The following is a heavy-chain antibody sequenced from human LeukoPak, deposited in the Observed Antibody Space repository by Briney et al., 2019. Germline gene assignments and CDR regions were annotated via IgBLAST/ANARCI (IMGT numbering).Heavy chain of an antibody. CDR3: ARRSRTGFFDY. V-gene: IGHV4-39*01. CDR1: GGSFSSNSYY. D-gene: IGHD3-10*01. Sequence: SETLSLTCTVSGGSFSSNSYYWGWIRQPPGKGLEWIGTIYYSGTTYYNPSLKSRVTISVNTYKNQFSLKVISVTAADTAVYYCARRSRTGFFDYWGQGTLVTVSS. J-gene: IGHJ4*02. CDR2: IYYSGTT.